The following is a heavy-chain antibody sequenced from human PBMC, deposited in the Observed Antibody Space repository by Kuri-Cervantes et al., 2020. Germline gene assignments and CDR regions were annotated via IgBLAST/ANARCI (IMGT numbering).Heavy chain of an antibody. CDR1: GYTFTSYA. D-gene: IGHD2-2*01. CDR2: INAGNGNT. CDR3: ARVHMTSWLLDWYFDL. Sequence: ASVKVSCKASGYTFTSYAMHCVRQAPGQRLEWMGWINAGNGNTKYSQKFQGRVTITRDTSASTAYMELSSLRSEDTAVYYCARVHMTSWLLDWYFDLWGRGTLVTVSS. J-gene: IGHJ2*01. V-gene: IGHV1-3*01.